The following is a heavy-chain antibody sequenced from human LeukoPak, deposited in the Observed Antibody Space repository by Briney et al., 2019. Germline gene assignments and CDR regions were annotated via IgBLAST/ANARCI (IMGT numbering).Heavy chain of an antibody. J-gene: IGHJ4*02. D-gene: IGHD6-19*01. Sequence: ASVKVSCKASGYAFTSYYMHWVRQAPGQGLEWMGIINPSGGNTSYAQKFQGRVTMTRDTSTSTVYMELSSLRSEDTAVYYCARDPSYSSGWYYFDYWGQGTLVTVSS. CDR1: GYAFTSYY. CDR2: INPSGGNT. V-gene: IGHV1-46*01. CDR3: ARDPSYSSGWYYFDY.